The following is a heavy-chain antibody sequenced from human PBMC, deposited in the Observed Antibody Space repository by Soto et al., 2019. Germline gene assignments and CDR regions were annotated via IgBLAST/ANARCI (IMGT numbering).Heavy chain of an antibody. D-gene: IGHD5-12*01. Sequence: GSLRLSCAASGFTFSRLGLQWVRQAPGKGLEGVAVIWYDGSNKYYADSVRGRFTIFRDNSKNTLYLQMNSLRAEDTAVYYCARAGGYDWFDYWGQGT. CDR2: IWYDGSNK. J-gene: IGHJ4*02. CDR1: GFTFSRLG. CDR3: ARAGGYDWFDY. V-gene: IGHV3-33*01.